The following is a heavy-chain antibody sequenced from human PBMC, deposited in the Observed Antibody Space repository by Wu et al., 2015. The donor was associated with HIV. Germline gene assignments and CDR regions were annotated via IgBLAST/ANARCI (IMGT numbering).Heavy chain of an antibody. V-gene: IGHV1-69*12. CDR2: IIPIFGTA. CDR1: GGTFSSYA. D-gene: IGHD2-2*01. CDR3: ARGGIVVVPAAKGADNWFRPR. J-gene: IGHJ5*02. Sequence: QVQLVQSGAEVKKPGSSVKVSCKASGGTFSSYAISWVRQAPGQGLEWMGGIIPIFGTANYAQKFQGRVTITADESTSTAYMELSSLRSEDTAVYYCARGGIVVVPAAKGADNWFRPRGAREPWSTVSS.